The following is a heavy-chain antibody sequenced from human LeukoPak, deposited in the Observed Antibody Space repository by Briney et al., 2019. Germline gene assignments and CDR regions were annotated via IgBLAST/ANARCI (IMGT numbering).Heavy chain of an antibody. V-gene: IGHV3-23*01. CDR1: GLTFSSYA. Sequence: GGSLRLSCAASGLTFSSYAMSWVRQAPGKGLEWVSAISGSGGSTYYADSVKGRFTISRDNSKNTLYLQMNSLRAEDTAVYYCAKRDYGDYVYFDYWGQGTLVTVSS. J-gene: IGHJ4*02. CDR2: ISGSGGST. D-gene: IGHD4-17*01. CDR3: AKRDYGDYVYFDY.